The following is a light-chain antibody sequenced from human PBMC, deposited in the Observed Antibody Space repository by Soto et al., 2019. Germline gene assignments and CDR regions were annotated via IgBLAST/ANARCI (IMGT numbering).Light chain of an antibody. V-gene: IGLV2-23*02. J-gene: IGLJ1*01. CDR2: EVN. Sequence: QSVLPRPASVSGSPRQSNTISCTGTSSDVGSYNLVSWYQQHPGKAPKLMIYEVNKQPSGVSNRFSGSKSGNTASLTISGLQAEDEADYYCCSFAGSSTYVFGAGTKVTVL. CDR1: SSDVGSYNL. CDR3: CSFAGSSTYV.